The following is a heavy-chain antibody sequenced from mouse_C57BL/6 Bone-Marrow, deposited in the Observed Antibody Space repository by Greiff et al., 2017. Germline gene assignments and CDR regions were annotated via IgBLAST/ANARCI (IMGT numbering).Heavy chain of an antibody. Sequence: QVQLQQSGPELVKPGASVKISCKASGYAFSSSWMNWVKQRPGKGLEWIGRIYPGDGDTNYNGKFKGKATLTADKSSSTAYMQLSSLTSEDSAVYFCAQGGGYYDDAYWGQGTLVTVSA. CDR3: AQGGGYYDDAY. CDR2: IYPGDGDT. D-gene: IGHD2-4*01. V-gene: IGHV1-82*01. J-gene: IGHJ3*01. CDR1: GYAFSSSW.